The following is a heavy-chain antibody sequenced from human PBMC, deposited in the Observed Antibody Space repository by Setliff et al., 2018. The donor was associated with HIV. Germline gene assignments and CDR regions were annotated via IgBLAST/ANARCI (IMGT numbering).Heavy chain of an antibody. CDR2: MWYDERHK. CDR3: AKDYKFFPVPDSSGYMDY. D-gene: IGHD6-19*01. CDR1: GFSFNSYG. Sequence: GGSLRLSCTFYGFSFNSYGMHWVRQAPGKGLEWVAYMWYDERHKFYADSVKGRFTISRDNPKNTLYLQMNSLKTDDTAVYYCAKDYKFFPVPDSSGYMDYWGQGPLVTVSS. V-gene: IGHV3-30*02. J-gene: IGHJ4*02.